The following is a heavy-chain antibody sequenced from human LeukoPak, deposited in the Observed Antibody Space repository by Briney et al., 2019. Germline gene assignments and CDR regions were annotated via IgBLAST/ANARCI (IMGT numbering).Heavy chain of an antibody. J-gene: IGHJ4*02. V-gene: IGHV3-30*04. CDR1: GFSFSDYA. CDR3: ARDGRWLAYFDY. CDR2: ISYDGKNK. D-gene: IGHD6-19*01. Sequence: QPGRSLRLSCTASGFSFSDYAMHWVRQAPGKGLEWLAIISYDGKNKEYADSVKGRFTISRDNSKKALYLQMSSLRPEDSAVYYCARDGRWLAYFDYWGQGTLVTVSS.